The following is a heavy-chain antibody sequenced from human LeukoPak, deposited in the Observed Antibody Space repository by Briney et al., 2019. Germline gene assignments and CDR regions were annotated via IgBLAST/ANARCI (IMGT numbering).Heavy chain of an antibody. Sequence: ASVKVSCKASGYTFSDFGITWVRQAPGQGPEWMGWMNPNSGNTGYAQKFQGRVTMTRDTSMTTAYMELRSLTSEDTAVYYCVRRLDMIEFDPWGQGTLVTVSS. CDR1: GYTFSDFG. D-gene: IGHD3-9*01. CDR3: VRRLDMIEFDP. V-gene: IGHV1-8*02. J-gene: IGHJ5*02. CDR2: MNPNSGNT.